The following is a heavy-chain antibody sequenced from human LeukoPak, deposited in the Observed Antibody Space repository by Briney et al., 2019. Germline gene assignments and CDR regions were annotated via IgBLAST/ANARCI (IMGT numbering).Heavy chain of an antibody. J-gene: IGHJ3*02. V-gene: IGHV4-34*01. CDR1: GGSISSYY. CDR2: INHSGST. CDR3: ARENYYYGSGSLSRAAFDI. Sequence: SETLSLTCTVSGGSISSYYWSWIRQPPGKGLEWIGEINHSGSTNYNPSLKSRVTISVDRSKNQFSLKLSSVTAADTAVYYCARENYYYGSGSLSRAAFDIWGQGTMVTVSS. D-gene: IGHD3-10*01.